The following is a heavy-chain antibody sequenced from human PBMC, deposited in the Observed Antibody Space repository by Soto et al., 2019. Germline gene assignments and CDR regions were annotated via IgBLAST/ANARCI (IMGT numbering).Heavy chain of an antibody. CDR2: ISGSGGST. Sequence: GGSLRLSCAASGFTFSSYAMSWVRQAPGKGLEWVSAISGSGGSTYYADSVKGRFTISRDNSKNTLYLQMNSLRAEDTAVYYCAKESFRIAAAGTPPPQHWGQGTLVTVSS. CDR1: GFTFSSYA. J-gene: IGHJ1*01. D-gene: IGHD6-13*01. CDR3: AKESFRIAAAGTPPPQH. V-gene: IGHV3-23*01.